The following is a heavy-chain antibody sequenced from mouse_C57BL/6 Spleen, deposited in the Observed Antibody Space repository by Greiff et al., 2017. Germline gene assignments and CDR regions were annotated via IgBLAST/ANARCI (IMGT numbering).Heavy chain of an antibody. CDR1: GFTFSDYG. V-gene: IGHV5-17*01. CDR3: ARRDYGSSYYFDY. Sequence: EVKVVESGGGLVKPGGSLKLSCAASGFTFSDYGMHWVRQAPEKGLAWVAYISSGSSTIYYADTVKGRFTISRDNAKNTLFLQMTSLRSEDTAMYYCARRDYGSSYYFDYWGQGTTLTVSS. D-gene: IGHD1-1*01. CDR2: ISSGSSTI. J-gene: IGHJ2*01.